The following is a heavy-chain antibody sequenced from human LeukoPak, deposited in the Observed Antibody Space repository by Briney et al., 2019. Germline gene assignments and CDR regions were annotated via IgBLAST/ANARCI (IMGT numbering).Heavy chain of an antibody. V-gene: IGHV4-4*02. CDR2: IYHDGST. CDR3: ARDRGGYTYSHDY. D-gene: IGHD5-18*01. Sequence: SETLSLTCAVSGGSISSNNWWIWVRQSPEKGLEWIGEIYHDGSTNYNPSLKSRVTISMDKSKNQLSLKLDFVTAADTAVYYCARDRGGYTYSHDYWGQGTLVTVSS. J-gene: IGHJ4*02. CDR1: GGSISSNNW.